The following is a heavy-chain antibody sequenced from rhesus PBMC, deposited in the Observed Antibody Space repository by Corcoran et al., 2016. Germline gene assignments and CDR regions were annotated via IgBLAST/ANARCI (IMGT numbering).Heavy chain of an antibody. D-gene: IGHD4-23*01. J-gene: IGHJ5-2*02. CDR3: ARQYSTASLDV. CDR1: GFTFSDYW. CDR2: ISQPSGINP. Sequence: VQLVESGGGLVQPGGSLRLSCVASGFTFSDYWMAWVRQATGKGVEYISTISQPSGINPYYLDPVKGRFTISRDNAKNTLYLQMNSLRAEDTAVYYCARQYSTASLDVWGRGVLVTVSS. V-gene: IGHV3-37*01.